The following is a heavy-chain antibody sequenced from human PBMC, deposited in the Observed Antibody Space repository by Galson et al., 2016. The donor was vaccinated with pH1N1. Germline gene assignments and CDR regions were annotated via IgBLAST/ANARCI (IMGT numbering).Heavy chain of an antibody. CDR2: IYLGGSLI. D-gene: IGHD4-17*01. CDR1: GHKFTSSW. Sequence: QSGAEVKKPGESLKISCKGSGHKFTSSWIGWVRQMPGKGLEWMGIIYLGGSLIRYRPSFQGQVTISADKSVNIVSLAWGSLKASDAAMYYCARQNDYGDYRGDAFDLWCQGTMITVSS. J-gene: IGHJ3*01. CDR3: ARQNDYGDYRGDAFDL. V-gene: IGHV5-51*01.